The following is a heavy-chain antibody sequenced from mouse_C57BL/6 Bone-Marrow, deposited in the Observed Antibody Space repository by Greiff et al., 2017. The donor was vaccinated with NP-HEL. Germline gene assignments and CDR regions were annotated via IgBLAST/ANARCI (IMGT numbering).Heavy chain of an antibody. CDR2: INPSTGGT. Sequence: EVQLQESGPELVKPGASVKISCKASGYSFTGYYMNWVKQSPEKSLEWIGEINPSTGGTTYNQKFKAKATLTVDKSSSTSYMQLKSLTSEDSAVEYCARGEGWFAYWGQGTLVTVSA. J-gene: IGHJ3*01. V-gene: IGHV1-42*01. CDR3: ARGEGWFAY. CDR1: GYSFTGYY.